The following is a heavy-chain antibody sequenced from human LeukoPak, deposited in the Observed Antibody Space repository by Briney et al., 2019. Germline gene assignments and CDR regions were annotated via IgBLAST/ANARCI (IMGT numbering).Heavy chain of an antibody. CDR1: GGSIRSYY. J-gene: IGHJ2*01. V-gene: IGHV4-59*08. D-gene: IGHD2-21*02. Sequence: SETLSLTCTVSGGSIRSYYWSWIRQPPGKGLEWIGYIYYSGGTKYNPSLKSRVAISVDTSKNQFSLKLSSVTAADTAVYYCARHFTSYCGGDCYFPVYFDLWGRGTLVTVSP. CDR2: IYYSGGT. CDR3: ARHFTSYCGGDCYFPVYFDL.